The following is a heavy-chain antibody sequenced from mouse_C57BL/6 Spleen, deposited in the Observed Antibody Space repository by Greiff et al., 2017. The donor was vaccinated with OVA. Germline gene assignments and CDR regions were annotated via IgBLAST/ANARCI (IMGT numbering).Heavy chain of an antibody. CDR2: IDPSDSET. CDR3: ASYSKLTAVDY. D-gene: IGHD2-5*01. V-gene: IGHV1-52*01. J-gene: IGHJ2*01. CDR1: GYTFTSYW. Sequence: VQLQQPGAELVRPGSSVKLSCKASGYTFTSYWMHWVKQRPIQGLEWIGNIDPSDSETHYNQKFKDKATLTVDKSSSTAYMQLSSLTSEDSAVYYCASYSKLTAVDYWGQGTTLTVSS.